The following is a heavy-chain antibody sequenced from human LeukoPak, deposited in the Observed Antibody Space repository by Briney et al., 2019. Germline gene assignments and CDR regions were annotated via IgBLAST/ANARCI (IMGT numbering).Heavy chain of an antibody. Sequence: GGSLRLSCAASGFTFDDYTMHWVRQAPGKGLEWVSLISWDGGSTYYADSVKGRFTISRDNSKNSLYLQMNSLRTEDTALYYCAKSHGIPRVLTAGSFDYWGQGTLVTVSS. D-gene: IGHD2-21*02. CDR2: ISWDGGST. V-gene: IGHV3-43*01. CDR1: GFTFDDYT. J-gene: IGHJ4*02. CDR3: AKSHGIPRVLTAGSFDY.